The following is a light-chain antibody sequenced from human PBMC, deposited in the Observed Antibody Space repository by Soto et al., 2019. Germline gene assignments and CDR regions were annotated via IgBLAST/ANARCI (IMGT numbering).Light chain of an antibody. J-gene: IGKJ1*01. CDR3: LQDHSYPWT. CDR2: GAS. CDR1: QGIRNY. V-gene: IGKV1-6*01. Sequence: AIQLTQSPSSLSASVGDRVSITCRASQGIRNYLGWYQHKPGKAPKLLIHGASSLQSGVPSRFSGSASGTEFTLTISSLQPEDLASYYCLQDHSYPWTFGQGTKVEI.